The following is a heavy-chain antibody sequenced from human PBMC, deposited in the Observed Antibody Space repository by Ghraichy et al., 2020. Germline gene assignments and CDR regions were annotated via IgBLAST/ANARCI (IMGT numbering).Heavy chain of an antibody. J-gene: IGHJ4*02. CDR1: GFTFSSYG. V-gene: IGHV3-30*18. D-gene: IGHD5-18*01. Sequence: GGSLRLSCAASGFTFSSYGMHWVRQAPGKGLEWVTIISYDGSNKYYADSVKGRFTISRDNSKNTLYLQMNSLRAEDTAVYYCAKATVGYSYGPEYWGQGTLVTVSS. CDR3: AKATVGYSYGPEY. CDR2: ISYDGSNK.